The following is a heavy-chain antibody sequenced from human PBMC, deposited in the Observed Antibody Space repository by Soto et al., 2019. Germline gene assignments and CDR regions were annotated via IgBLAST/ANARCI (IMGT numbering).Heavy chain of an antibody. CDR3: ASGHSSGWYGGFDY. V-gene: IGHV4-4*02. Sequence: PSETLSLTCAVSGGSISSSNWWSWVRQPPGKGLEWIGEIYHSGSTNYNPSLKSRVTISVDKSKNQFSLKLSSVTAADTAVYYCASGHSSGWYGGFDYWGQGTLVTVSS. D-gene: IGHD6-19*01. CDR2: IYHSGST. J-gene: IGHJ4*02. CDR1: GGSISSSNW.